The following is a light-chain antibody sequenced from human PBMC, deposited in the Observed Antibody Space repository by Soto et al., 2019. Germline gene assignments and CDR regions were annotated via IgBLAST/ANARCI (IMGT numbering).Light chain of an antibody. V-gene: IGLV6-57*01. Sequence: NFMLTQPHSVSESPGKTVTISCTRSSGSIASNYVQWYQQRPGSSPTTVIYEGNHRPSGVPDRFSGSIDSSSNSASLTISGLQTEDEADYYCQSYGSSNFWVFGGGTKLTVL. CDR3: QSYGSSNFWV. CDR2: EGN. J-gene: IGLJ3*02. CDR1: SGSIASNY.